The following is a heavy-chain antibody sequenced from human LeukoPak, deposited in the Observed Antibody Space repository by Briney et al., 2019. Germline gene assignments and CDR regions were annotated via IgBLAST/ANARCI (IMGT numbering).Heavy chain of an antibody. Sequence: GGSLRLSCTVSGFTVSSNSMSWVRQAPGKGLEWVSFIYSDNTHYSDSVKGRFTISRDNSKNTLYLQMNSLRAEDTAVYYCARRAGAYSHPYDYWGQGTLATVSS. CDR1: GFTVSSNS. D-gene: IGHD4/OR15-4a*01. V-gene: IGHV3-53*01. J-gene: IGHJ4*02. CDR3: ARRAGAYSHPYDY. CDR2: IYSDNT.